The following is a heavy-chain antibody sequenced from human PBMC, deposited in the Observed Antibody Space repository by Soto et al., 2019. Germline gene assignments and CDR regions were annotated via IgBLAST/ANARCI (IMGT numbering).Heavy chain of an antibody. CDR2: IYSSGIT. V-gene: IGHV4-61*01. D-gene: IGHD5-18*01. CDR3: ARDIRGYRRAFDY. J-gene: IGHJ4*02. CDR1: GDSVSGDNYS. Sequence: PSETLSPACSASGDSVSGDNYSWTWIRQPPWKVLDRIGYIYSSGITNYNPSLKSRATISLDTSTNQFSLKLTSVTAADTAVYYCARDIRGYRRAFDYWGKGALGTFSS.